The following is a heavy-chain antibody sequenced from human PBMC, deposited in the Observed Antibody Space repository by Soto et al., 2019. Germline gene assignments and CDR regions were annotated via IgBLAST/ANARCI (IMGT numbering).Heavy chain of an antibody. CDR2: MSNDGSNK. J-gene: IGHJ4*02. CDR3: AKEEYGGITGPFDY. V-gene: IGHV3-30*18. D-gene: IGHD1-20*01. CDR1: VFTFSNYV. Sequence: RFCGDSVFTFSNYVIHWVRQVPGKGLEWVAFMSNDGSNKNYGDSVKRRFSISRDNSKNTLYLQMNSLRAEDTAVYYCAKEEYGGITGPFDYWGQGTLVTVSS.